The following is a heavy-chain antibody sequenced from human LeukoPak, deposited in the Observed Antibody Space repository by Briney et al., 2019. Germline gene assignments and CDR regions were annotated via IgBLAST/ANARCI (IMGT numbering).Heavy chain of an antibody. CDR3: ARRRSSGYYSNWFDP. CDR1: GGSISSSSYY. D-gene: IGHD3-22*01. J-gene: IGHJ5*02. CDR2: IYYSGST. Sequence: NPSETLSPTCTVSGGSISSSSYYWGWIRQPPGKGLEWIGSIYYSGSTYYNPSLKSRVTISVDTSKNQFSLKLSSVTAADTAVYYCARRRSSGYYSNWFDPWGQGTLVTVS. V-gene: IGHV4-39*07.